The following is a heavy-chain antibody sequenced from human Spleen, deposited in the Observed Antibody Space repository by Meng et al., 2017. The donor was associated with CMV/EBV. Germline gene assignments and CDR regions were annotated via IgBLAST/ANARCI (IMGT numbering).Heavy chain of an antibody. J-gene: IGHJ6*02. Sequence: GESLKISCAASGFTFDDYAMHWVRQAPGKGLEWVAFITYDANKKDYTDSVKGRLTISRDNTRDALYLQMNSLRPEDTAVYYCARNRQDWTTENYHYGMDVWGQGTTVTVSS. D-gene: IGHD3/OR15-3a*01. CDR3: ARNRQDWTTENYHYGMDV. V-gene: IGHV3-30*04. CDR2: ITYDANKK. CDR1: GFTFDDYA.